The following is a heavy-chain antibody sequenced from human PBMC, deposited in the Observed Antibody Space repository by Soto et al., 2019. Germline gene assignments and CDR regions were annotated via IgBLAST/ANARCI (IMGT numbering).Heavy chain of an antibody. CDR3: ARERGIAAAGGFLDY. J-gene: IGHJ4*02. V-gene: IGHV4-30-2*01. CDR2: IYHSGST. Sequence: QLQLQESGSGLVKPSQTLSLTCAVSGGSISSGGYSWSWIRQPPGKGLEWIGYIYHSGSTYYNPSLKSRVTISVDRSKNQFSLKLSSVTAADTAVYYCARERGIAAAGGFLDYWGQGTLVTVSS. D-gene: IGHD6-13*01. CDR1: GGSISSGGYS.